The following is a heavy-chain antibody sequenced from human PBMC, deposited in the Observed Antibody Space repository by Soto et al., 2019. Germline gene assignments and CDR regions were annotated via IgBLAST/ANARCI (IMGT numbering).Heavy chain of an antibody. V-gene: IGHV4-31*03. J-gene: IGHJ3*01. Sequence: QVRLQESVQGLVRPSQTLSLICTVSGTSIRHDNFYWSFLRQRPGTGLEWLGYISYGVITFYNPSLESRLFMSVDPSNNKFSLNLKSVPAADTAMYYCARDLDGVLTGRGAFAVWGPGTFVTVSS. CDR1: GTSIRHDNFY. D-gene: IGHD3-9*01. CDR3: ARDLDGVLTGRGAFAV. CDR2: ISYGVIT.